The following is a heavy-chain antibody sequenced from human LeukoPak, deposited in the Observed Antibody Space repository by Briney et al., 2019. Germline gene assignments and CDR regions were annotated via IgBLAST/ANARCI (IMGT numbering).Heavy chain of an antibody. V-gene: IGHV1-2*02. CDR3: ARDQGLYYYDSSGYDPFDY. Sequence: GASVKVSCKASGYTFTGYYMHWVRQALGQGLEWMGWINPNSGGTNYAQKFQGRVTMTRDTSISTAYMELSRLRSDDTAVYYCARDQGLYYYDSSGYDPFDYWGQGTLVTVSS. CDR1: GYTFTGYY. D-gene: IGHD3-22*01. J-gene: IGHJ4*02. CDR2: INPNSGGT.